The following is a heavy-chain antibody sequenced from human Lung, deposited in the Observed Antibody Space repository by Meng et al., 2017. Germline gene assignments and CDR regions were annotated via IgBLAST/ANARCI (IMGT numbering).Heavy chain of an antibody. CDR2: INAVFGTT. D-gene: IGHD2-2*01. CDR1: GGIFSNYV. J-gene: IGHJ4*02. Sequence: SVKVSCKALGGIFSNYVIGWVRQAPGQGLEWMGGINAVFGTTNYAQKFQGRVTITTDESTSTVYMELTRLTSEDTAVYFCARKAGNCISTTCYSLDYWGQGTLVNVSS. V-gene: IGHV1-69*05. CDR3: ARKAGNCISTTCYSLDY.